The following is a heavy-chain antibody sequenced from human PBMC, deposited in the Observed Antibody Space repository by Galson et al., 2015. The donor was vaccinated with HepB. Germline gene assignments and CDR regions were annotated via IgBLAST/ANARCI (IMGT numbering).Heavy chain of an antibody. Sequence: SLRLSCAASGYTVSSNYMGWVRQAPGKGLEWVSVIYSGGSTYYADSVKGRFTISRDNSKNTLYLQMNSLRAEDTAVYYCAREQTLLWFGELLPYGMDVWGQGTTVTVSS. V-gene: IGHV3-53*01. CDR2: IYSGGST. CDR3: AREQTLLWFGELLPYGMDV. CDR1: GYTVSSNY. D-gene: IGHD3-10*01. J-gene: IGHJ6*02.